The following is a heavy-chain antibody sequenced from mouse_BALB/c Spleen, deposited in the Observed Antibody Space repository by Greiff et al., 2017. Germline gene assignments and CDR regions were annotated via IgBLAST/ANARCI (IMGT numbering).Heavy chain of an antibody. CDR1: GYTFTSYV. J-gene: IGHJ2*01. V-gene: IGHV1-14*01. D-gene: IGHD2-2*01. CDR3: ARREDGYDGVLFDY. CDR2: INPYNDGT. Sequence: EVKLMESGPELVKPGASVKMSCKASGYTFTSYVMHWVKQKPGQGLEWIGYINPYNDGTKYNEKFKGKATLTSDKSSSTAYMELSSLTSEDSAVYYCARREDGYDGVLFDYWGQGTTLTVSS.